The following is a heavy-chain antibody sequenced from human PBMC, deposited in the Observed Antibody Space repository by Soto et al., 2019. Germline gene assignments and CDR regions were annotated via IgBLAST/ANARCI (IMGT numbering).Heavy chain of an antibody. CDR3: ARDWDSSSWYSNWFDP. D-gene: IGHD6-13*01. CDR2: ISSGGSTI. CDR1: GFTFSNYY. J-gene: IGHJ5*02. V-gene: IGHV3-11*01. Sequence: PVGSLRLSCAASGFTFSNYYMSWVRQAPGKGLEWVSYISSGGSTIYYADSVKGRFTISRDNAKNSLYLQMNSLRAEDTAVYYCARDWDSSSWYSNWFDPWGQGTLVTVSS.